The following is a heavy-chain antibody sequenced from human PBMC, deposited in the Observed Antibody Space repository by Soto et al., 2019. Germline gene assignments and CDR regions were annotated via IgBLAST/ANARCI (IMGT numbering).Heavy chain of an antibody. J-gene: IGHJ3*02. D-gene: IGHD3-16*01. Sequence: EVQLVESGGGLVQPGRSLRLSCAASGFTFDDYAMHWVRQAPGKGLEWFSGISWNSGSIGYADSVKGRFTISRDNAKNSLYLKMNSLRAEDTALYYCAKYEGGALDIWGQGTMVTVSS. CDR3: AKYEGGALDI. CDR2: ISWNSGSI. CDR1: GFTFDDYA. V-gene: IGHV3-9*01.